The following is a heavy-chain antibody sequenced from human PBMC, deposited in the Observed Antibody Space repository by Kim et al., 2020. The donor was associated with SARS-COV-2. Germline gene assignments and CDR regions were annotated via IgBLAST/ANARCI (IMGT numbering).Heavy chain of an antibody. CDR2: IKRKIDGGTA. CDR3: TTDGYGMDV. V-gene: IGHV3-15*01. Sequence: GGSLRLSCAASGFTFSDFWMSWVRQPPGKGLEWLGRIKRKIDGGTADYAASVKGRFTISRDDSKNTQYLQMNGLDAEDTGVYYCTTDGYGMDVWGQGTTVTVSS. CDR1: GFTFSDFW. J-gene: IGHJ6*02.